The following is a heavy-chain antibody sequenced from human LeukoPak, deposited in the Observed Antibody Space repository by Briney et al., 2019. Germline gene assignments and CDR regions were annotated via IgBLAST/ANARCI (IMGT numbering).Heavy chain of an antibody. CDR2: ITISSNFI. Sequence: PGGSLRLSCAASGFSLSSYSMNWVRQAPGKGLEWVSSITISSNFIYYADSVKGRFTISRDNAKSTLFLQMNSLRAEDTAVYFCARDGHGDGFLTGYSYFGMDVWGQGTTVTVSS. CDR1: GFSLSSYS. CDR3: ARDGHGDGFLTGYSYFGMDV. V-gene: IGHV3-21*01. D-gene: IGHD3-9*01. J-gene: IGHJ6*02.